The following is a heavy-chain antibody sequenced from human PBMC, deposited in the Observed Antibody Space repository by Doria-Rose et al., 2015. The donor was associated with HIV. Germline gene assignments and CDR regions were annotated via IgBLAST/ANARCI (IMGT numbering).Heavy chain of an antibody. CDR2: IYYSGST. V-gene: IGHV4-31*03. CDR3: ARDSGSYNFDY. Sequence: QVQLQESGPELVKPSQTLSLTCTASGGSISSGGYYWTWIRQHPGKGLEWIGYIYYSGSTYYNPARKSRVTISVDTSKNQFSLKLSSVTAADTAVYYCARDSGSYNFDYWGQGTPVTVSS. J-gene: IGHJ4*02. D-gene: IGHD1-26*01. CDR1: GGSISSGGYY.